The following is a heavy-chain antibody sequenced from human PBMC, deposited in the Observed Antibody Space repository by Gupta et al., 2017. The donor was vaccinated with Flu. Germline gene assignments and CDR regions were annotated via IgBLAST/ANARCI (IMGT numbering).Heavy chain of an antibody. D-gene: IGHD5-18*01. CDR1: GFTFRNYW. CDR2: INEDGTRE. J-gene: IGHJ4*02. V-gene: IGHV3-74*01. CDR3: ARDAEMDKDMVTTRDNFDH. Sequence: EVQLVEYGGGLVLPGGSLRLSCEAAGFTFRNYWRFWVRQAQGKGMVWVSRINEDGTRETSADSLKGRFTISRDNAKDSLYLQIKGLSADDTAVYFCARDAEMDKDMVTTRDNFDHWGQGTLVTVSS.